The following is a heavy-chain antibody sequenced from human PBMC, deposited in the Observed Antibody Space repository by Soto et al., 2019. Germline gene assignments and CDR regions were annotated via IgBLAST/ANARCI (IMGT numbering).Heavy chain of an antibody. V-gene: IGHV5-51*01. Sequence: GESLKISCMGSGYIFASDWIAWVRQMPGKGLEWMGIIFPGDSDTRYSPSFQGQVTISADKSINTAYLQWSSLKASDTAVYYCARRVAAHPYFDFWGQGALVTVSS. CDR1: GYIFASDW. J-gene: IGHJ4*02. D-gene: IGHD6-6*01. CDR3: ARRVAAHPYFDF. CDR2: IFPGDSDT.